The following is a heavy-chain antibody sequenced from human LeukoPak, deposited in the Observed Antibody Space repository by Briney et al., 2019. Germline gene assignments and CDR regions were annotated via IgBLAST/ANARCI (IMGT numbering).Heavy chain of an antibody. CDR2: ISYDASND. CDR3: ARSFGFPFGYMDV. CDR1: GFTFSDYP. Sequence: PGGSLRLSCAASGFTFSDYPMYWVRQAPGKGLEWVAVISYDASNDFYRDSVRGRFTISRDNARNTVYPQMDTLKPEDTAVYYCARSFGFPFGYMDVWGKGTMVIVSS. J-gene: IGHJ6*03. D-gene: IGHD2-21*01. V-gene: IGHV3-30*04.